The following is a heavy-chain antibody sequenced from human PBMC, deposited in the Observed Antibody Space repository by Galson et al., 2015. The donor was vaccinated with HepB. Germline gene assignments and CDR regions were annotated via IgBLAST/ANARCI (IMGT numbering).Heavy chain of an antibody. Sequence: SVKVSCKASGYTFTSYAMNWVRQAPGQGLEWMGWINTNTGNPTYAQGFTGRFIFSLDTSVSAAYLQISSLKAEDTAVYYCARGTVTTEKENWFDPWGQGTLVTVSS. D-gene: IGHD4-17*01. CDR1: GYTFTSYA. J-gene: IGHJ5*02. CDR3: ARGTVTTEKENWFDP. V-gene: IGHV7-4-1*02. CDR2: INTNTGNP.